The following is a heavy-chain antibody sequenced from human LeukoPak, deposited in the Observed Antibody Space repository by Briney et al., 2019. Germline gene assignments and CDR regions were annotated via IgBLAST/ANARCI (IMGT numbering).Heavy chain of an antibody. V-gene: IGHV1-8*01. CDR1: GYTFTSYD. CDR3: ARGFIPAAVPFDP. CDR2: MNPNSGNT. Sequence: GASVKVSCKASGYTFTSYDINRVRQATGQGLEWMGWMNPNSGNTGYAQKFQGRVTMTRNTSISTAYMELSSLRSEDTAVYYCARGFIPAAVPFDPWGQGTLVTVSS. D-gene: IGHD2-2*01. J-gene: IGHJ5*02.